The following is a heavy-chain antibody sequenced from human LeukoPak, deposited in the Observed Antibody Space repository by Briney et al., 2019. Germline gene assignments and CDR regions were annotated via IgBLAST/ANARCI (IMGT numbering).Heavy chain of an antibody. CDR3: ARELLGFLEWVGTGYYYYGMDV. D-gene: IGHD3-3*01. CDR1: GYTFTSHA. Sequence: ASVTVSCTASGYTFTSHALHWVRQAPGESLEWMAWINGATGNTEYSQKFQARVTITRDTSASTAYMELSSLRSDDTAVYYCARELLGFLEWVGTGYYYYGMDVWGQGTTVTVSS. V-gene: IGHV1-3*01. J-gene: IGHJ6*02. CDR2: INGATGNT.